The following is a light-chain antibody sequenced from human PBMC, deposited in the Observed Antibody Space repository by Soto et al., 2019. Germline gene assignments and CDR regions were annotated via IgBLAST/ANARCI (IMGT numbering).Light chain of an antibody. J-gene: IGKJ2*01. CDR2: GAS. V-gene: IGKV3-15*01. CDR1: QSVGSN. Sequence: EVVMTQSPATLSVSPGERATLSCRANQSVGSNLAWYQQKPGQAPRLLIYGASTRATGVPARFTGSGFGTDFTLAISSLQSEDFAVYYCQQYNNWYTFGQGTKLEIK. CDR3: QQYNNWYT.